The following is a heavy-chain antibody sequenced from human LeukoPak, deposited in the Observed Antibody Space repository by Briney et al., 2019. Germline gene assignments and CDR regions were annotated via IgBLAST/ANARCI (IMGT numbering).Heavy chain of an antibody. V-gene: IGHV1-24*01. Sequence: ASVKVSCKVSVYTLTELSMHWVRQSPGKGLEWMGGFDPEDGETIYAQKFQGRVTMTTDTSTSTAYMELRSLRSDDTAVYYCARGPSYDSSGYVDYSGQGTLVTVSS. J-gene: IGHJ4*02. CDR2: FDPEDGET. D-gene: IGHD3-22*01. CDR3: ARGPSYDSSGYVDY. CDR1: VYTLTELS.